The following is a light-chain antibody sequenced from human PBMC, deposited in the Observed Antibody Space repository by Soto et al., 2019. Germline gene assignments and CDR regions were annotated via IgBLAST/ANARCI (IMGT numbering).Light chain of an antibody. CDR2: DAS. Sequence: DIQMTQSPSTLSASVGDRVTITCRASQSISSWLAWYQQKPGKAPKLLIYDASSLESGVPSRFSGSGSGTEFTLTISSLQPDDFATYYCQQYNIYSPTWTFGQETNVDIK. J-gene: IGKJ1*01. V-gene: IGKV1-5*01. CDR3: QQYNIYSPTWT. CDR1: QSISSW.